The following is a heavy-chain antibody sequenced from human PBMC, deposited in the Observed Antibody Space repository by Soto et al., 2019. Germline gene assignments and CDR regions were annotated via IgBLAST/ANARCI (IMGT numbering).Heavy chain of an antibody. J-gene: IGHJ4*02. CDR1: GGSISAGGYY. CDR2: IDGSGYT. CDR3: ARKQAGFFYGIDY. V-gene: IGHV4-31*03. Sequence: QVQLQESGPGLVKPSQTLSLTCTVSGGSISAGGYYWCWIRQYPGKGLEWLGYIDGSGYTFYNPSLQSRLTLSMDTSKNQFSLKLSSATAADTAVYFCARKQAGFFYGIDYWGQGTLVTVSS. D-gene: IGHD3-3*01.